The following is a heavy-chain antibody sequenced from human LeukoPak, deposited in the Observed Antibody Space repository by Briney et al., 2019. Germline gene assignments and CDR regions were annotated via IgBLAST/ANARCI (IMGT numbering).Heavy chain of an antibody. CDR1: GFTFSNYS. V-gene: IGHV3-48*02. CDR2: ISSSTSTI. J-gene: IGHJ3*02. Sequence: GGSLRLSCAASGFTFSNYSMNWVRQAPGKGLEWVSYISSSTSTIYYGDSVKGRFTISRDSAKNSLYLQMSSLRDEDTAVYYCARVRIDYYDSSGYYYDAFDIWGQGTMVTVSS. CDR3: ARVRIDYYDSSGYYYDAFDI. D-gene: IGHD3-22*01.